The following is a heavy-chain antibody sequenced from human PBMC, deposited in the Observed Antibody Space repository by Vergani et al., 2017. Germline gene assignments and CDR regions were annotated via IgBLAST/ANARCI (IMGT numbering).Heavy chain of an antibody. Sequence: QVQMVESGGGVVQPGGSLRLSCAASGFTFSNYGMNWVRQAPGKGPEWVAFIRHDGDKKYYADSLKGRFTISRDNFKNTLYLQMNSLRLEDTARYYCAKYYNILTNQGQSPPRFWGQGTQVTVSS. CDR2: IRHDGDKK. CDR1: GFTFSNYG. CDR3: AKYYNILTNQGQSPPRF. D-gene: IGHD3-9*01. V-gene: IGHV3-30*02. J-gene: IGHJ4*02.